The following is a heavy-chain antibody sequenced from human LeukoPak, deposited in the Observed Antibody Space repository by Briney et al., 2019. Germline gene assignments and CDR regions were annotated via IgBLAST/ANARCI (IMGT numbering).Heavy chain of an antibody. CDR1: GFSVSGNY. V-gene: IGHV3-66*03. CDR3: AEEFGRPGIQWFGELLP. J-gene: IGHJ5*02. D-gene: IGHD3-10*01. CDR2: IHTSGST. Sequence: GGSLRLSCAASGFSVSGNYMSWVRQAPGKGLEWVSFIHTSGSTFYADSVKGRFTISRDNSKNTLYLQMNSLRPEDTAVYYCAEEFGRPGIQWFGELLPWGQGTLVTVSS.